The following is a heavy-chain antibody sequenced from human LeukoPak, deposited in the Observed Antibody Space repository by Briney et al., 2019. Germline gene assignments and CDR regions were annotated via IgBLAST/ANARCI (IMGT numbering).Heavy chain of an antibody. D-gene: IGHD6-19*01. CDR1: GFAFSDYY. Sequence: GGSLRLSCAASGFAFSDYYMSWIRHAPGKGLEWVSYISSSGSTIYYADSVKGRFTISRDNAKNSLYLQMNSLRAEDTAVYYCASPDMAVAGMVYWGQGTLVTVSS. V-gene: IGHV3-11*01. J-gene: IGHJ4*02. CDR3: ASPDMAVAGMVY. CDR2: ISSSGSTI.